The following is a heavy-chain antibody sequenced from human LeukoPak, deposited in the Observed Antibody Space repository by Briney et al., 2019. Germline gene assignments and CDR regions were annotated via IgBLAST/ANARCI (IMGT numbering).Heavy chain of an antibody. Sequence: SETLSLTCTVSGGSISSSSYYWGWIRQPPGKGLEWIGSIYYSGSTYYNPSLKSRVTISVDTSKNQFSLKLSSVTAADTAVYYCARLGILGYCSGGSCPLFDYWGQGTLVTVSS. CDR1: GGSISSSSYY. V-gene: IGHV4-39*01. CDR3: ARLGILGYCSGGSCPLFDY. J-gene: IGHJ4*02. CDR2: IYYSGST. D-gene: IGHD2-15*01.